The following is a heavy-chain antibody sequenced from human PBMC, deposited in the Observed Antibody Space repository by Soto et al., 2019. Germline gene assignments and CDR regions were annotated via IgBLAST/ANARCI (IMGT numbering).Heavy chain of an antibody. D-gene: IGHD6-13*01. J-gene: IGHJ5*02. CDR3: ARDYSSKLNRFDP. Sequence: GGSLRLSCAASGFTFSSYSMNWVRQAPGKGLEWVSSISSSSSYIYYAYSVKGRFTISRDNAKNSLYLQMNSLRAEDTAVYHCARDYSSKLNRFDPWGQGTLVTVPS. V-gene: IGHV3-21*01. CDR1: GFTFSSYS. CDR2: ISSSSSYI.